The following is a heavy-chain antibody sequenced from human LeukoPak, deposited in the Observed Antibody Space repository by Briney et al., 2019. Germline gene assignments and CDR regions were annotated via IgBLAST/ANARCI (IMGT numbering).Heavy chain of an antibody. J-gene: IGHJ4*02. CDR1: GGSISSGGYS. CDR3: ARGSSSSPTVFDY. CDR2: IYHSGST. Sequence: PSQTLSLTCAVSGGSISSGGYSWSWIRQPPGKGLEWIGCIYHSGSTYYNPSLRSRVTISVDMSKNQFSLKLSSVTAADTAVYYCARGSSSSPTVFDYWGQGTLVTVSS. V-gene: IGHV4-30-2*01. D-gene: IGHD6-6*01.